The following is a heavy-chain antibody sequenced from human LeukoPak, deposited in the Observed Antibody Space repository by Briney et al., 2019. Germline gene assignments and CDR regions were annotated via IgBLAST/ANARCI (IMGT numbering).Heavy chain of an antibody. Sequence: GASVKVSCRASGGTFSSYAISWVRQAPGQGLEWMGGIIPIFGTANYAQKFQGRVTITTDESTSTAYMELSSLRSEDTAVYYCARALMIEPLAPFDYYYMDVWGKGTTVTVSS. J-gene: IGHJ6*03. CDR2: IIPIFGTA. D-gene: IGHD3-22*01. CDR3: ARALMIEPLAPFDYYYMDV. CDR1: GGTFSSYA. V-gene: IGHV1-69*05.